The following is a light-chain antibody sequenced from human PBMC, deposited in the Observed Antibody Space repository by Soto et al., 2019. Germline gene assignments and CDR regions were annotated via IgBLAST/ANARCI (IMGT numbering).Light chain of an antibody. CDR3: LQALQTPST. Sequence: DIVLTQSPLSLPVTPGESASISCRSSQSLLHSSGHNFLDWYLQNPGQSPQLLIYLGSQRASGVPDKVSGSGSGADFTLKISKVEADDVGIYYCLQALQTPSTFGQGTKLEL. V-gene: IGKV2-28*01. J-gene: IGKJ2*01. CDR1: QSLLHSSGHNF. CDR2: LGS.